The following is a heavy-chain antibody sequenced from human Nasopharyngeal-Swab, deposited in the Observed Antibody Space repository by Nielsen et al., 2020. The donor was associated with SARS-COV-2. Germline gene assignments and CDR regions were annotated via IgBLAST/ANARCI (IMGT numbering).Heavy chain of an antibody. CDR3: ASLPYCSSDTCYPIDL. V-gene: IGHV4-59*08. CDR1: GGSVSDYY. Sequence: SETLSLTCTVSGGSVSDYYWSWIRQPAGKGQEWLGYISYSGTTNYNPSLKSRVTISVYTSKNQYSLRLSSVTAADTATYYCASLPYCSSDTCYPIDLWGQGTLVTVSS. CDR2: ISYSGTT. J-gene: IGHJ5*02. D-gene: IGHD2-2*01.